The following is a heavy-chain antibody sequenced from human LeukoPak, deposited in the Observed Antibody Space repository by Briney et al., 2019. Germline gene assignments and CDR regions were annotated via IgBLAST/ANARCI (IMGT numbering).Heavy chain of an antibody. Sequence: SETLSLTCTVSGYSIGSGYFWGWIRQPPGKGLEWIGEINHSGSTNYNPSLKSRVTISVDTSKNQFSLKLSSVTAADTAVYYCARLKYQLLFWRGRFDYWGQGTLVTVSS. J-gene: IGHJ4*02. CDR1: GYSIGSGYF. CDR2: INHSGST. V-gene: IGHV4-38-2*02. D-gene: IGHD2-2*01. CDR3: ARLKYQLLFWRGRFDY.